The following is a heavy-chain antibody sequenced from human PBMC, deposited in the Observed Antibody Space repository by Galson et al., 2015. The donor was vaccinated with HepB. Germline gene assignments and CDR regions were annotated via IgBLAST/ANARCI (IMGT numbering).Heavy chain of an antibody. CDR3: ARDRGRSSWYDAFDI. Sequence: SLRLSCAASGFTFNTYAMNWIRQAPGKGLEWVSAISGSGGSTYYADSVKGRFTISRDNSKNTLYLQMNSLRAEDTAVYYCARDRGRSSWYDAFDIWGQGTMVSVSS. CDR2: ISGSGGST. CDR1: GFTFNTYA. D-gene: IGHD6-13*01. J-gene: IGHJ3*02. V-gene: IGHV3-23*01.